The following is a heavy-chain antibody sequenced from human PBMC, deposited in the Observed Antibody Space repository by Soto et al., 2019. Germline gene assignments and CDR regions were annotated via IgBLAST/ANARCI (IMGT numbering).Heavy chain of an antibody. V-gene: IGHV3-74*01. Sequence: PGGSLRLSCAASGFTFSSYWMHWVRQAPGKGLVWVSRIKGDGSETNYADSVKGRFTISRDSAKNTLYLQLNSLRAEDTAVYYCLRGNSGYGNLDYWGQGTRVTVSS. CDR1: GFTFSSYW. CDR3: LRGNSGYGNLDY. J-gene: IGHJ4*02. CDR2: IKGDGSET. D-gene: IGHD5-12*01.